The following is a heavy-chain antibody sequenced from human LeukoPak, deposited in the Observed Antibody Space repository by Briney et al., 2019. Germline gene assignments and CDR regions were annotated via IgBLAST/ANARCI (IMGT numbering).Heavy chain of an antibody. CDR1: GFTFSSHS. Sequence: GGSLRLSCAASGFTFSSHSMNWVRQAPGKGLEWVSYISSSSSTIYYADSVKGRFTISRDNAKNSLYLQMNSLRAEDTAVYYCARSDSSGYFTSENFDYWGQGTLVTVSS. V-gene: IGHV3-48*04. J-gene: IGHJ4*02. CDR2: ISSSSSTI. CDR3: ARSDSSGYFTSENFDY. D-gene: IGHD3-22*01.